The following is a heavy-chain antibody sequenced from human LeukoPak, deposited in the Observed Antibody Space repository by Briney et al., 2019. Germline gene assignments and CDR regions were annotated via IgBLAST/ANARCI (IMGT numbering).Heavy chain of an antibody. Sequence: PGGSLRLSCAASGFTFNKYDLHWVRQGPGKGLEWVSGIFSTGDTYYSASVKGRFIISREDAKTSVYLHMKSLTAGDTAVYYCAREGEGGWIDAWGQGSLVTVSS. J-gene: IGHJ4*02. CDR1: GFTFNKYD. CDR2: IFSTGDT. CDR3: AREGEGGWIDA. V-gene: IGHV3-13*01. D-gene: IGHD6-19*01.